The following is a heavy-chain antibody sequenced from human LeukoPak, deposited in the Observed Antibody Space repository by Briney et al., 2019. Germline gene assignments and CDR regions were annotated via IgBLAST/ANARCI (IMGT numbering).Heavy chain of an antibody. V-gene: IGHV3-53*01. Sequence: QPGGSLRLSCAASGLTVSSNCMSWVRQAPGKGLEWVSFIYTVGSTYYADSVKGRFTISRDNSKNTLYLQMNSLRAEDTAVYYCASAFLGGYYLFDAFDIWGQGTMVTVSS. J-gene: IGHJ3*02. CDR1: GLTVSSNC. CDR3: ASAFLGGYYLFDAFDI. CDR2: IYTVGST. D-gene: IGHD3-22*01.